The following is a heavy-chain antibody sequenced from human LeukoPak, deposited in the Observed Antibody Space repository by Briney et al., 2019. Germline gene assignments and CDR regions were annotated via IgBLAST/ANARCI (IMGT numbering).Heavy chain of an antibody. CDR3: TRGEF. J-gene: IGHJ3*01. CDR2: MKKDGSEK. V-gene: IGHV3-7*05. Sequence: GGSLRLSCAGSGFTFSNYWMSWVRQAPGKGLEWVANMKKDGSEKYYVDSVKGRFTISRDNAKNSLYLQMDGLRAEDTAVYYCTRGEFWGQGTMVTVSS. CDR1: GFTFSNYW.